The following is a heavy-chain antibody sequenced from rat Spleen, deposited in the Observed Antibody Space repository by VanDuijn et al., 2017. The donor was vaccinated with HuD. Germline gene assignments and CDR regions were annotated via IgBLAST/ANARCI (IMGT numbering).Heavy chain of an antibody. J-gene: IGHJ2*01. Sequence: EVKLVESGGGLVQPGRSLKLSCAASGFNFNGYWMGWVRQAPGKGLEWIGEINEHSSAINYTPSLKDKFAISRDNAQNTLYLQMIKVGSEDTAIYYCARAVPRYFDYWGQGVMVTVSS. CDR3: ARAVPRYFDY. V-gene: IGHV4-2*01. CDR2: INEHSSAI. CDR1: GFNFNGYW. D-gene: IGHD1-5*01.